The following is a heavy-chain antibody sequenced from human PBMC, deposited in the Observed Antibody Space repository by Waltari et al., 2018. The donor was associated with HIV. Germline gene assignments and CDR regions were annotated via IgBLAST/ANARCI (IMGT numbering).Heavy chain of an antibody. Sequence: EVQLVQSGAEVKKPGASLKIPCKCSGNSFSSDWIAWVRQMPGKGLEWMGIIYPGDSDTRYSPPLPGQVIMSVDKSTATAYRQWSSLKASDTAMYYCATLGGRWFDPWGEGTLVTVSS. CDR1: GNSFSSDW. J-gene: IGHJ5*02. V-gene: IGHV5-51*01. CDR3: ATLGGRWFDP. D-gene: IGHD3-16*01. CDR2: IYPGDSDT.